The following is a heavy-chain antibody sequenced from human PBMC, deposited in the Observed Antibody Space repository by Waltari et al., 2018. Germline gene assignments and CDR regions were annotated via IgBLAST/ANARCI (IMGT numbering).Heavy chain of an antibody. J-gene: IGHJ6*02. V-gene: IGHV1-69*01. Sequence: QVQLVQSGAEVKKPGSSVKVSCKASGGTFSRYAISWVRQAPGPGLEGMGGNIPIFGTANYAQKFQGRVTITADESTSTAYMELSSLRSEDTAVYYCARDRPYYDILTGYQYYYYGMDVWGQGTTVTVSS. D-gene: IGHD3-9*01. CDR1: GGTFSRYA. CDR3: ARDRPYYDILTGYQYYYYGMDV. CDR2: NIPIFGTA.